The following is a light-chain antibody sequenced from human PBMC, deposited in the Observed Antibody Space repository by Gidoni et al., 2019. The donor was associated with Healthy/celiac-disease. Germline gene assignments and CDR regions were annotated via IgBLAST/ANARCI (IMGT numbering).Light chain of an antibody. CDR3: SSYTSSSTVV. CDR1: SSDVGGYNY. J-gene: IGLJ2*01. CDR2: DVS. Sequence: QSALTQPASVSGSPGQSITISCTGTSSDVGGYNYVSWYQQHPGKAPKLMIYDVSTRPSGVSNRFSCSKSGNTASLTISGLHAEDEADYYCSSYTSSSTVVFGGGTKLTVL. V-gene: IGLV2-14*03.